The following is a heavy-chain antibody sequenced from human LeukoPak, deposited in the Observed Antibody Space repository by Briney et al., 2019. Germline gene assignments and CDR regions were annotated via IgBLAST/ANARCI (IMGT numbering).Heavy chain of an antibody. V-gene: IGHV3-11*01. CDR3: ARSILYYYDSSGYSDDAFDI. Sequence: GGSLRLSCAASGFTFSDYYMSRIRQAPGKGLEWVSYISSSGSTIYYADSVKGRFTISRDNAKNSLYLQMNSLRAEDTAVYYCARSILYYYDSSGYSDDAFDIWGQGTMVTVSS. CDR1: GFTFSDYY. CDR2: ISSSGSTI. D-gene: IGHD3-22*01. J-gene: IGHJ3*02.